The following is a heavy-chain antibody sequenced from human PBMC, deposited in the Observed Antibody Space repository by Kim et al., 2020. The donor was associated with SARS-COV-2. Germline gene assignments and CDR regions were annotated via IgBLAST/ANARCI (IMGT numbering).Heavy chain of an antibody. V-gene: IGHV4-34*01. J-gene: IGHJ6*02. D-gene: IGHD3-3*01. CDR1: GGSFSGYY. Sequence: SETLSLTCAVYGGSFSGYYWSWIRQPPGKGLEWIGEINHSGSTNYNPSLKSRVTISVDTSKNQFSLKLSSVTAADTAVYYCARFRFLEWSRYYYYYGMDVWGQGTTVTVSS. CDR3: ARFRFLEWSRYYYYYGMDV. CDR2: INHSGST.